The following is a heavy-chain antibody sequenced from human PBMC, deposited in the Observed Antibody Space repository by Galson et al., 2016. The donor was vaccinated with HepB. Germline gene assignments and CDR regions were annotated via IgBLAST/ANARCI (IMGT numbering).Heavy chain of an antibody. Sequence: SLRLSCAASGLTFSNFWMTWVRQAPGKGLEWVANINQDGTEKHYLDSVRGRFTISRDNAKSSLFLQMNRLRAEDTAVYFCARAYQYTLDYWGQGTLVTVSS. V-gene: IGHV3-7*04. CDR2: INQDGTEK. D-gene: IGHD1-1*01. J-gene: IGHJ4*02. CDR3: ARAYQYTLDY. CDR1: GLTFSNFW.